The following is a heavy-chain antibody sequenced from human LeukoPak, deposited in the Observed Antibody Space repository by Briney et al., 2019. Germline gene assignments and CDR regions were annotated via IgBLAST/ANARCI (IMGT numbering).Heavy chain of an antibody. D-gene: IGHD1-14*01. CDR2: ISDSGKT. CDR1: GGSMSNYY. J-gene: IGHJ4*02. V-gene: IGHV4-59*01. Sequence: PSETLSLTCTVSGGSMSNYYWSWIRQPPGKGLEWIGCISDSGKTNYNPSLRSRVTISVDTSKNQFSLKLSSVTAADTAVYYCTRVGRSLHLNPDYWGQGTLVTVSS. CDR3: TRVGRSLHLNPDY.